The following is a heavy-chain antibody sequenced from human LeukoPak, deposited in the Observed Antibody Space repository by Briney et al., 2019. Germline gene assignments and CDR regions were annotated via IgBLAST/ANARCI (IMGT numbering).Heavy chain of an antibody. J-gene: IGHJ4*02. D-gene: IGHD6-13*01. Sequence: ASVKVSCKASGYTFTGYYMHWVRQAPGQGLEWMGWINPNSGGTNYAQKFQGRVTMTRDTSISTAYMELSRPRSDDTAVYYCARAEGPSSSFDYWGQGTLVTVSS. CDR2: INPNSGGT. V-gene: IGHV1-2*02. CDR3: ARAEGPSSSFDY. CDR1: GYTFTGYY.